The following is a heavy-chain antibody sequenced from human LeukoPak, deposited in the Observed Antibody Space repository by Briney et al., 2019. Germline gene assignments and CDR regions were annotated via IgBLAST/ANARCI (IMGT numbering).Heavy chain of an antibody. J-gene: IGHJ4*02. CDR2: IYSSGST. D-gene: IGHD2-2*01. CDR1: GGSISGYY. Sequence: SETLSLTCTVSGGSISGYYWSWIRQPPGKGLEWIGYIYSSGSTSYNPSLKSRVTISVDTSKNQFSLKLSSVTAADTAVYYCARQAYCSSTSCYPFHCWGQGTLVTVSS. CDR3: ARQAYCSSTSCYPFHC. V-gene: IGHV4-59*01.